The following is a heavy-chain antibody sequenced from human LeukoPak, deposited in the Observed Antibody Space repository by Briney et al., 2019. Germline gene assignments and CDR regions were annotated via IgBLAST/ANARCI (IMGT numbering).Heavy chain of an antibody. CDR2: IYYSGST. CDR1: GGSISSSSYY. V-gene: IGHV4-39*07. Sequence: SETLSLTCTVSGGSISSSSYYWGWIRQPPGKGLEWIGSIYYSGSTYYNPSLKSRFTISVDTSKNQFSLKPSSVTAADTAVYDWARARFPDLAVTDPLPSNCSDPWGRGTLVT. D-gene: IGHD6-19*01. J-gene: IGHJ5*02. CDR3: ARARFPDLAVTDPLPSNCSDP.